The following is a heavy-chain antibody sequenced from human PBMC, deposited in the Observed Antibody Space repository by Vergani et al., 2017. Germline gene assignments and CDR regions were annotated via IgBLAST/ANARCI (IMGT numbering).Heavy chain of an antibody. D-gene: IGHD2-15*01. CDR1: GVKFGDYT. J-gene: IGHJ4*02. CDR3: AKELESAAYDY. V-gene: IGHV3-43*01. Sequence: EVQRVESGGGVIQPGKSLRLSCEASGVKFGDYTMHWVRQAPGKSPEWFALISWDGCSTNYAGSVKGRFTVSRDNSKNSLFLQLNSLTIDDTALYFCAKELESAAYDYWGQGTLVTVSS. CDR2: ISWDGCST.